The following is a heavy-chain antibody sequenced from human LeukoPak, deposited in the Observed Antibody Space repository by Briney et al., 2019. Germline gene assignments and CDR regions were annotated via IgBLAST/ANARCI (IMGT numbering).Heavy chain of an antibody. J-gene: IGHJ3*02. CDR1: GYTFTSYG. D-gene: IGHD5-12*01. Sequence: GASVKVSCKASGYTFTSYGISWVRQAPGQGLEWMGWISAYNGNTNYAQKLQGRVTMTTDTSTSTAYMELRSLRSDDTAVYYCAGDLQWLRWGGYAFDIWGQGTMVTVSS. CDR3: AGDLQWLRWGGYAFDI. CDR2: ISAYNGNT. V-gene: IGHV1-18*01.